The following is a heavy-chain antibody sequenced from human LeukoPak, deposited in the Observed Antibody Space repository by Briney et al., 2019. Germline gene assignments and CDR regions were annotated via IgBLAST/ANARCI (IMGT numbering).Heavy chain of an antibody. V-gene: IGHV3-30*02. Sequence: GGSLRLSCAASGFTFSSYGMHWVRQAPGKGLEWVAFIRYDGSNKYYADSVKGRFTISRDNSKNTLYLQMNSLRAEDTAVYYCAKELKYYYDSSGSDAFDIWGQGTMVTVSS. CDR3: AKELKYYYDSSGSDAFDI. J-gene: IGHJ3*02. D-gene: IGHD3-22*01. CDR2: IRYDGSNK. CDR1: GFTFSSYG.